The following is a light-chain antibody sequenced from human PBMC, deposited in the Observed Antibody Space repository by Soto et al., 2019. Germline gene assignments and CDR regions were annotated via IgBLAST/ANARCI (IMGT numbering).Light chain of an antibody. V-gene: IGLV1-44*01. CDR1: RSDIGSYNN. J-gene: IGLJ3*02. Sequence: QSALTQPASVSGSPGQSITISCTGTRSDIGSYNNVAWYQQLPGTAPKLLIYRDNHRPSGIPDRFSGSKSGTSASLDISGLQSEDEADYYCTAWDGGLNARVFGGGTKLTVL. CDR3: TAWDGGLNARV. CDR2: RDN.